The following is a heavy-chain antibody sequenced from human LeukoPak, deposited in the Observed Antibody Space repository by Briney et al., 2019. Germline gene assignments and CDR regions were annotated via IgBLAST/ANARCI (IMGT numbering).Heavy chain of an antibody. Sequence: PSETLSLTCAVYGGSFSGYYWSWIRQPPGKGLEWIGEINHSGSTNYNPSLKSRVTISVDTSKNQFSLKLSSVTAADTAVYYCARANGQSDFDYWGQGTLVTVSS. V-gene: IGHV4-34*01. CDR1: GGSFSGYY. J-gene: IGHJ4*02. D-gene: IGHD2-8*01. CDR2: INHSGST. CDR3: ARANGQSDFDY.